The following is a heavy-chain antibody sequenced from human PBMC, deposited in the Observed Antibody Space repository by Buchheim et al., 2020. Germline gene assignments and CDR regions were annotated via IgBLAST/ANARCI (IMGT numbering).Heavy chain of an antibody. CDR2: INQRGTEK. D-gene: IGHD6-6*01. Sequence: EVQLVESGGGLVQPGGSLRLSCAASGFTFSDFWMNWVRQAPGKGLEWVASINQRGTEKYYVDSVKGRFTVSRDNGKNSLYLQMNNLRAEDTAVYYCARGRSSNFWGVWGQGTT. V-gene: IGHV3-7*01. CDR3: ARGRSSNFWGV. CDR1: GFTFSDFW. J-gene: IGHJ6*02.